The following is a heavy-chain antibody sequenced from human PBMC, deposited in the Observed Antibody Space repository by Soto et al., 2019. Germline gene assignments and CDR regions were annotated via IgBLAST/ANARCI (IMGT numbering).Heavy chain of an antibody. D-gene: IGHD3-3*01. CDR1: GFTFDDYT. Sequence: EVQLVESGGVVVQPGGSLRLSCAASGFTFDDYTMHWVRQAPGKGLEWVSLISWDGGSTYYADSVKGRFTISRDNSKNSLYLQMNSLRTEDTALYYCAKDSLATYYDFWSGHPPDYWGQGTLVTVSS. V-gene: IGHV3-43*01. CDR2: ISWDGGST. J-gene: IGHJ4*02. CDR3: AKDSLATYYDFWSGHPPDY.